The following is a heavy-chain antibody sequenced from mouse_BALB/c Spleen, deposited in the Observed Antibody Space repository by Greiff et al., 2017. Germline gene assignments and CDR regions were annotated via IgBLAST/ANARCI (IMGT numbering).Heavy chain of an antibody. D-gene: IGHD1-1*01. J-gene: IGHJ2*01. CDR3: TTYYYGRWYFDY. CDR1: GYTFTSYY. CDR2: INPSNGGT. V-gene: IGHV1S81*02. Sequence: VQLQQSGAELVKPGASVKLSCKASGYTFTSYYMYWVKQRPGQGLEWIGEINPSNGGTNFNEKFKSKATLTVDKSSSTAYMQLSSLTSEDSAVYYCTTYYYGRWYFDYWGQGTTLTVSS.